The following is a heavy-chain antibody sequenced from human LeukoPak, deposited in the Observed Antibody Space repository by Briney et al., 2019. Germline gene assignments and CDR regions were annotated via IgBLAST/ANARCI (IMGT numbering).Heavy chain of an antibody. Sequence: PSETLSLTCTVSSGSISNYYWSWIRQPPGKGLEWIGYISYSGSTNYNPSLKSRVTISVDTSKNQFSLKLTSVTAADTAVYYCARHRIAVAGSYFDYWGQGTLVTVSS. V-gene: IGHV4-59*08. CDR3: ARHRIAVAGSYFDY. J-gene: IGHJ4*02. D-gene: IGHD6-19*01. CDR2: ISYSGST. CDR1: SGSISNYY.